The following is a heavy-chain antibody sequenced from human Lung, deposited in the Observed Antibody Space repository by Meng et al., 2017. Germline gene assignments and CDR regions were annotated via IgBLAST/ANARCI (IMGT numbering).Heavy chain of an antibody. CDR2: TNLSGST. Sequence: PSDTLSLTCVVSGGSFIHYYWSGSRTPPGKGLEWIGETNLSGSTNYHPSRGSRATISVDTSQNNLSLKLSSVTAADSAVYNCARGPTTMAHNFDSGGQGTLVPSPQ. D-gene: IGHD4-11*01. CDR3: ARGPTTMAHNFDS. V-gene: IGHV4-34*01. CDR1: GGSFIHYY. J-gene: IGHJ4*02.